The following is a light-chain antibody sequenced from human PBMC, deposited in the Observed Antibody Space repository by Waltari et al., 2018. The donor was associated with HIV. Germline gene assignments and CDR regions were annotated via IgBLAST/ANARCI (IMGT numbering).Light chain of an antibody. Sequence: QSVLTQPPSVSAAPGQKVTISCSGGSSNIGNGYVSWYQFRPGTAPKLLIFDNTRRGSGVPDRCAGSKSGSSATLDVTGLQTGDEADYYCATWDSSLSVVFGGGTKLTVL. CDR3: ATWDSSLSVV. J-gene: IGLJ2*01. CDR2: DNT. V-gene: IGLV1-51*01. CDR1: SSNIGNGY.